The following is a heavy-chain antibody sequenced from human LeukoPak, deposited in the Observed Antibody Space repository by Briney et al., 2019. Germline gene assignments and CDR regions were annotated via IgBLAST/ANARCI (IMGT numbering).Heavy chain of an antibody. CDR2: INHSGST. Sequence: SETLSLTCAVYGGSFSGYYWSWIRQPPGKGLEWIGEINHSGSTNYNPSLKSRVTISVDTSKNQFSLKLSSVTAADTAVYYCARVTVRFLEWFGPRYFDYWGQGTLVTVSS. D-gene: IGHD3-3*01. J-gene: IGHJ4*02. CDR3: ARVTVRFLEWFGPRYFDY. V-gene: IGHV4-34*01. CDR1: GGSFSGYY.